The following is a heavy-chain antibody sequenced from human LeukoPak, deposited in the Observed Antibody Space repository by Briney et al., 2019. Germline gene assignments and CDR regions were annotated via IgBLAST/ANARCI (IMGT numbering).Heavy chain of an antibody. CDR1: GYTFTSYY. CDR3: ARVGRYYDSSGNFDY. Sequence: ASVKVSCKASGYTFTSYYMHWVRQAPGQGLEWMGIINPSGGSTSYAQKFQGRVTMTRDTSISTAYMELSRLRSDDTAVYYCARVGRYYDSSGNFDYWGQGTLVTVSS. D-gene: IGHD3-22*01. J-gene: IGHJ4*02. V-gene: IGHV1-46*01. CDR2: INPSGGST.